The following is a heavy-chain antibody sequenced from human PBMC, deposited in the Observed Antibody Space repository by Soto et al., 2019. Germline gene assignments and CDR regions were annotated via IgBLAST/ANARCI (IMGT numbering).Heavy chain of an antibody. CDR2: IRSKPYGGTP. CDR3: ARLDLVVSFGMDV. CDR1: GFTFGDYA. D-gene: IGHD2-15*01. J-gene: IGHJ6*02. V-gene: IGHV3-49*04. Sequence: GGSLRLSCTASGFTFGDYAMSWVRRAPGKGLEWVGFIRSKPYGGTPEYAASVKGRFTISRDDSKSIAYLQMNSLRAEDTAVYYCARLDLVVSFGMDVWGQGTTVTVSS.